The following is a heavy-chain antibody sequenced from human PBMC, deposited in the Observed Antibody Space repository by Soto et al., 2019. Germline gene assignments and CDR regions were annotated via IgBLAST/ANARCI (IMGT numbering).Heavy chain of an antibody. Sequence: QVQLVQSGAEVKKPGASVKVSCKASGYTFTSYDINWVRQATGQGLEWMGWMNPNSGNTGYAHKFQGRVTMTRTTSISTAYMELSSLSSEDTDVYYSARVDIVVVPATSGVLYYYGMDVWGQGTTVTDS. D-gene: IGHD2-2*01. CDR1: GYTFTSYD. J-gene: IGHJ6*02. CDR2: MNPNSGNT. V-gene: IGHV1-8*01. CDR3: ARVDIVVVPATSGVLYYYGMDV.